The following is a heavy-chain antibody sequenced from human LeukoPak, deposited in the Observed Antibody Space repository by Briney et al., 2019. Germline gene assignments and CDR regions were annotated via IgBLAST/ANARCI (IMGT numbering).Heavy chain of an antibody. V-gene: IGHV1-69*13. CDR2: IIPIFGTA. CDR3: ARDRTTLTTGYYGMDF. D-gene: IGHD4-17*01. J-gene: IGHJ6*02. Sequence: GASVSVSSTASGGTFTNNAMRWVRQAPGQGVEWMGGIIPIFGTANYTQKFQGRVTLIAYVSMSTAYMELSSLSSEDTAVYYCARDRTTLTTGYYGMDFWGQGTTVTVSS. CDR1: GGTFTNNA.